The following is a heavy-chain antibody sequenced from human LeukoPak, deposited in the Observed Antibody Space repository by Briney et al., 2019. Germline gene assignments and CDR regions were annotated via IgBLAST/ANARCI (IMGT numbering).Heavy chain of an antibody. CDR1: GFTFSSYW. CDR2: IKQDGSEK. Sequence: PGGSLRLSCAASGFTFSSYWMSWVRQAPGKGLEWVANIKQDGSEKYYVDSVKGRFTISRDNAKNSLYLQMNSLRAEDTALYYCAKDIADTAMVSGSDYWGQGTLVTVSS. D-gene: IGHD5-18*01. V-gene: IGHV3-7*03. J-gene: IGHJ4*02. CDR3: AKDIADTAMVSGSDY.